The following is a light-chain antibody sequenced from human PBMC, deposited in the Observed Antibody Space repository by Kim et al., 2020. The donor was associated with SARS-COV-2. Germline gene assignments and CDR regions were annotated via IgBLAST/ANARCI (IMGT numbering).Light chain of an antibody. Sequence: GQSITISCTGSRSDIGGFNYVSWYQHHPGTAPKLVIYDVINRPSGISPRFSASKSGNTASLAISSLQAEDEAHYYCSSYSATTTWVFGGGTQLTVL. CDR2: DVI. CDR3: SSYSATTTWV. J-gene: IGLJ3*02. CDR1: RSDIGGFNY. V-gene: IGLV2-14*03.